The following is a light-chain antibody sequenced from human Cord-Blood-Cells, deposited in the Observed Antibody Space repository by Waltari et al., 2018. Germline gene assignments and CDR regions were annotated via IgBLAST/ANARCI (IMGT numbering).Light chain of an antibody. Sequence: QSALTQPASVSGSPGQSITISCTGTSSDVGGYNYVSWYQQHPGKAPKLMIYEVSNRPSGCSKRFSGSTSGNTASLTLAGLQAGDEADYYCSSYTSSSTYVFGTGTKVTVL. V-gene: IGLV2-14*01. CDR3: SSYTSSSTYV. CDR2: EVS. CDR1: SSDVGGYNY. J-gene: IGLJ1*01.